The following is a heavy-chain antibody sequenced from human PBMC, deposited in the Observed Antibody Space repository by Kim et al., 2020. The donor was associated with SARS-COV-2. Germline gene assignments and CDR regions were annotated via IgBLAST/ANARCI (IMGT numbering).Heavy chain of an antibody. CDR2: ISYDGSNK. CDR3: AREYGDAYYYGMDV. D-gene: IGHD4-17*01. Sequence: GGSLRLSCAASGFTFSSYAMHWVRQAPGKGLEWVAVISYDGSNKYYADSVKGRFTISRDNSKNTLYLQMNSLRAEDTAVYYCAREYGDAYYYGMDVWGQGTTVTVSS. J-gene: IGHJ6*02. V-gene: IGHV3-30*04. CDR1: GFTFSSYA.